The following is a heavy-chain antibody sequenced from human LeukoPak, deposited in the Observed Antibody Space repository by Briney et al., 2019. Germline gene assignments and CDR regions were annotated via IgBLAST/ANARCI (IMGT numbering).Heavy chain of an antibody. V-gene: IGHV3-23*01. Sequence: PGGSLRLSCAASGFTFSSYAMSWVRQAPGKGLEWVSAISGSGGSTYYADSVKGRFTISRDNSKNTLYLQMNSLRAEDTAVYYCAKGSDGDPGWAVDHWGQGTLVTVSS. J-gene: IGHJ4*02. CDR2: ISGSGGST. CDR3: AKGSDGDPGWAVDH. CDR1: GFTFSSYA. D-gene: IGHD4-17*01.